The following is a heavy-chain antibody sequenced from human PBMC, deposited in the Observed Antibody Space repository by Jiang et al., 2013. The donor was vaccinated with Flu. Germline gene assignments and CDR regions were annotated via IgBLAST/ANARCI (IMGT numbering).Heavy chain of an antibody. D-gene: IGHD3-10*01. Sequence: SGAEVKKPGASVKVSCKASGYTFSNYYMHWVRQAPGQGLEWMGIINPSGGSTSYAQKFQGRVTMTRYTSTSTVYMELSSLTSEGMAVYYCARRVLLVVRGVFYPTQASYYYTLDVWGQGTTVTVSS. CDR1: GYTFSNYY. J-gene: IGHJ6*02. CDR2: INPSGGST. V-gene: IGHV1-46*01. CDR3: ARRVLLVVRGVFYPTQASYYYTLDV.